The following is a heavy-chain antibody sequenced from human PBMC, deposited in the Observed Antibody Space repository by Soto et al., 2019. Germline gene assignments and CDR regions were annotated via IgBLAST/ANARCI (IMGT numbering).Heavy chain of an antibody. D-gene: IGHD3-10*01. CDR1: GFTFGSYA. CDR2: ISDSGGDT. J-gene: IGHJ4*02. V-gene: IGHV3-23*01. Sequence: GGSLRLSCAASGFTFGSYAMTWVRQSPGKWLEWVSYISDSGGDTYYADSVKGRFTISRDNSKNTLYLQMNSLRVEDTAVYYCAKAPMIRGVIPAFDYWGQGXLVTVYS. CDR3: AKAPMIRGVIPAFDY.